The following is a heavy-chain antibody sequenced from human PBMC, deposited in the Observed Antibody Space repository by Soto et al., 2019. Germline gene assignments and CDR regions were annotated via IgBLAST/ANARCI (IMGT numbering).Heavy chain of an antibody. J-gene: IGHJ3*02. CDR1: GYTFIGHY. CDR3: ARYSYYDILTGYSRYAFDI. Sequence: GASVKVSCKASGYTFIGHYMHWVRQAPGQGLEWMGWINPNSGGTNYAQKFQGRVTMTRDTSIRTAYMELSGLRSDDTAVYYCARYSYYDILTGYSRYAFDIWGRGTMVTVSS. V-gene: IGHV1-2*02. D-gene: IGHD3-9*01. CDR2: INPNSGGT.